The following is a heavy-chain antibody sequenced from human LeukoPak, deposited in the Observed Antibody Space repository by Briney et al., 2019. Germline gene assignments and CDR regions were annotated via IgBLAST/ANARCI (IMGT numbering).Heavy chain of an antibody. J-gene: IGHJ6*02. CDR1: GFTFSGSA. CDR2: IRSKANSCAT. D-gene: IGHD6-13*01. Sequence: PGGSLRLSCAASGFTFSGSAMHWVRQASGKGLEWVGRIRSKANSCATAYAASVKGRFTISRDDSKNTAYLQMNSLKTEDTAVYYCTRLMVEAAAGMDYYYYGMDVWGQGTTVTVSS. CDR3: TRLMVEAAAGMDYYYYGMDV. V-gene: IGHV3-73*01.